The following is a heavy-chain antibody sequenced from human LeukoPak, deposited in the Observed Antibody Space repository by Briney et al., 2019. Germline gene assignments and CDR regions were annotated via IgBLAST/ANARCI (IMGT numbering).Heavy chain of an antibody. V-gene: IGHV6-1*01. CDR1: GDSVSSNSAA. Sequence: SQTLSLTCAISGDSVSSNSAAWNWVRQSPSRGLEWLGRTYYRSKWYNDYAVSVKSRLTINPDTSKNQFSLQLNSVTPEDTAVYYCARAYCTNGVCSGGYWGQGTLVTVSS. CDR2: TYYRSKWYN. D-gene: IGHD2-8*01. J-gene: IGHJ4*02. CDR3: ARAYCTNGVCSGGY.